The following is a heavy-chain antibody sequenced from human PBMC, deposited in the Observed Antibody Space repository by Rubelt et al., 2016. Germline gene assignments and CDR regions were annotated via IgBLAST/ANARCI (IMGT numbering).Heavy chain of an antibody. J-gene: IGHJ4*02. CDR1: GFSFRNYA. D-gene: IGHD3-16*01. CDR2: SSGSGGTT. Sequence: EVQVLESGGDVVQPGGSLRLSCAVSGFSFRNYAMSWVRQAPGKGLEWVSTSSGSGGTTYYADSVKGRFPISRDNSKHTLYLQMSSLRDEYTAIYYCAREGGLDYWGQGTLVTVSS. V-gene: IGHV3-23*01. CDR3: AREGGLDY.